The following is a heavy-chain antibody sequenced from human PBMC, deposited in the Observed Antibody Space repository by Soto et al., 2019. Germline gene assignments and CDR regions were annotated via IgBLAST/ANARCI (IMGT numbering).Heavy chain of an antibody. V-gene: IGHV5-51*01. CDR2: IYPGDSDT. D-gene: IGHD3-3*01. Sequence: GESLKISCNCSGCIFTSYWIGWVRQMPGKGLEWMGIIYPGDSDTRYSPSFQGQVTISADKSISTAYLKWSSLKPSDTAMYYCARRADYDFWSCYYSLDYWGKVTLGTVSS. CDR1: GCIFTSYW. J-gene: IGHJ4*02. CDR3: ARRADYDFWSCYYSLDY.